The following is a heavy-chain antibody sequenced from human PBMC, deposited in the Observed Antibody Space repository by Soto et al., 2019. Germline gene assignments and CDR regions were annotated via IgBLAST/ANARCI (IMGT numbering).Heavy chain of an antibody. Sequence: PSETLSLTCTVSGGSISSGDYYWSWIRQPPGKGLEWIGYIYNSGSTYYNPSLKSRVTISVDTSKNQFSLKLSSVTAADTAVYYCAWTMVKGVSSLRAAFDIWGQGTMVTVSS. CDR1: GGSISSGDYY. CDR2: IYNSGST. D-gene: IGHD3-10*01. V-gene: IGHV4-30-4*01. CDR3: AWTMVKGVSSLRAAFDI. J-gene: IGHJ3*02.